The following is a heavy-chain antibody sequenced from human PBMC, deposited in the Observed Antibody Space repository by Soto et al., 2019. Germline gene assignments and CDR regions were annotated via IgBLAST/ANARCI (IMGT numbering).Heavy chain of an antibody. J-gene: IGHJ4*02. V-gene: IGHV4-31*03. Sequence: SETLSLTCTVSGGSINDGSYHWSWLRQHPGKGLEFIGYIFYTGSKYHNPSLETRVAMSADTSNNEVSLRLHSLTAADTAVYYCARLDYGVSAFDLWGRGTLVTVSS. CDR3: ARLDYGVSAFDL. D-gene: IGHD4-17*01. CDR2: IFYTGSK. CDR1: GGSINDGSYH.